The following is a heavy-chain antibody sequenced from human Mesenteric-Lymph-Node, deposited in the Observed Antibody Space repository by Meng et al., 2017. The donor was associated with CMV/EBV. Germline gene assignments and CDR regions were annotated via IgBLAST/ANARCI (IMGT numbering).Heavy chain of an antibody. CDR3: ARDARGDALPHY. D-gene: IGHD3-16*01. CDR1: GGSISSYY. Sequence: SETLSLTCTVSGGSISSYYWRWIRQPPGKGLEWIGYIYYSGSTNYNPSLKSRLTIALDTSKNQFSLKVTSVTPADSAVYYCARDARGDALPHYWGQGTLVTV. V-gene: IGHV4-59*01. CDR2: IYYSGST. J-gene: IGHJ4*02.